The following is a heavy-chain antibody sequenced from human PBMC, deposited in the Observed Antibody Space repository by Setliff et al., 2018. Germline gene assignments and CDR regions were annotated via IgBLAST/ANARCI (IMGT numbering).Heavy chain of an antibody. CDR2: IYYSGST. D-gene: IGHD6-6*01. Sequence: PSETLSLTCTVSGGSISSSSYYWGWLRQPPGKGLEWIGSIYYSGSTYYNPSLKSRVTISVDTSKNQFSLKLSSVTAADTAVYYCARDGSSSTPYYYGMDVWGQGTTVTVSS. J-gene: IGHJ6*02. CDR1: GGSISSSSYY. CDR3: ARDGSSSTPYYYGMDV. V-gene: IGHV4-39*07.